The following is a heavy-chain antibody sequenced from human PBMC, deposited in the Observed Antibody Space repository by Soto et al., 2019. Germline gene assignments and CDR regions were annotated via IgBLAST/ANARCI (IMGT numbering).Heavy chain of an antibody. J-gene: IGHJ4*02. CDR3: AIEVWGRGGYYLDS. CDR2: IIPVFGTT. V-gene: IGHV1-69*01. CDR1: GGTFNSFG. Sequence: QVHVVQSGAEVKKPGSSVKVTCKAFGGTFNSFGINWVRQAPGQGLGWMGGIIPVFGTTKYAQKLRDRVTLVADGSTSTSYMELSRLTSDDPAVYSCAIEVWGRGGYYLDSWGQGPLVKVSS. D-gene: IGHD7-27*01.